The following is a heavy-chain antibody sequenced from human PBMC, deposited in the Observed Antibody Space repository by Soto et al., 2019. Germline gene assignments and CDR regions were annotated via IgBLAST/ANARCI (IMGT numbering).Heavy chain of an antibody. CDR3: ARGAMGNYYNDY. V-gene: IGHV3-74*01. J-gene: IGHJ4*02. CDR1: GFTFSRYW. D-gene: IGHD3-10*01. CDR2: IKGDGIST. Sequence: EVQLVESGGGLVQSGGSLRLSCAASGFTFSRYWMHWVSQAPGTGLVWVSRIKGDGISTNYADSVKGRFTISRDNAKDTVCLQMHGLRADDTAVYYCARGAMGNYYNDYWGQGTLVTVSS.